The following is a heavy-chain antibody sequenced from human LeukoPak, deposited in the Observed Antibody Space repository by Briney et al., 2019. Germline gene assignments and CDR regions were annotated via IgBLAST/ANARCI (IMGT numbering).Heavy chain of an antibody. CDR1: GYTFTDYY. CDR2: INPKSGGA. CDR3: ASAWDHITGCDH. V-gene: IGHV1-2*02. D-gene: IGHD2-21*01. Sequence: ASAKVSCKASGYTFTDYYMHWVRQAPGQGLEWMGWINPKSGGANSAQRFQGRVTMTRDTSISTTYMELSRLRSEDTAVYYCASAWDHITGCDHWGQGTLVTVSS. J-gene: IGHJ4*02.